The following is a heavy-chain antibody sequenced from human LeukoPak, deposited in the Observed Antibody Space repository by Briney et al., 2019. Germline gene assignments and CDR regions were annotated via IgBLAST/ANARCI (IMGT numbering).Heavy chain of an antibody. Sequence: GGSLRLSCAASGFTFSSYAMHWVRQAPGKGLEYVSAISSNGGSTYYANSVKGRFTISRDNSKNTLYPQMGSLRAEDMAVYYCARDIVRGQWLVTGNMDVWGKGTTVTVSS. V-gene: IGHV3-64*01. J-gene: IGHJ6*03. CDR2: ISSNGGST. CDR1: GFTFSSYA. D-gene: IGHD6-19*01. CDR3: ARDIVRGQWLVTGNMDV.